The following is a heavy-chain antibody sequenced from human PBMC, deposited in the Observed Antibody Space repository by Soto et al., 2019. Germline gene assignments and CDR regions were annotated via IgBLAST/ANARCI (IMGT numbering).Heavy chain of an antibody. CDR3: ARVYCSSTSCYTWGGEYYYYYGMDV. CDR1: GYTFTSYD. V-gene: IGHV1-8*01. D-gene: IGHD2-2*02. Sequence: QVQLVQSGAEVKKPGASVKVSCKASGYTFTSYDINWVRQATGQGLEWMGWMNPNSGNTGYAQKFQGRVTMTRNTSISTAYMKLSSLRSEDTAVYYCARVYCSSTSCYTWGGEYYYYYGMDVWGQGTTVTVSS. CDR2: MNPNSGNT. J-gene: IGHJ6*02.